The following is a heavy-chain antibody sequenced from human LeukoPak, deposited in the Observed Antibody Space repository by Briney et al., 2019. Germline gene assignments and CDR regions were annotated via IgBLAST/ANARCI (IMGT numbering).Heavy chain of an antibody. D-gene: IGHD3-9*01. J-gene: IGHJ6*03. Sequence: GGSLRLSCAASGFTFSSYWMSWVRQAPGKGLEWVANINQDGSGRYYVDSVKGRFTISRDNAKNSLYLQMNSLRAEDTAVYYCARPVDNYYYYYYMDVWGKGTTVTVSS. CDR2: INQDGSGR. V-gene: IGHV3-7*01. CDR3: ARPVDNYYYYYYMDV. CDR1: GFTFSSYW.